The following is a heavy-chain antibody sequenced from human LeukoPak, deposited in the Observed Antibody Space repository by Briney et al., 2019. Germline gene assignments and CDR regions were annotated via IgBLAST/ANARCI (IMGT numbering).Heavy chain of an antibody. CDR2: ISYDGSNK. CDR3: ASDS. Sequence: GGSLRLSCAASGFTFSSYGMHWVRQAPGKGMEWGAVISYDGSNKYYADSVKGRFTISRVNSKNTLYLQMKSLRAEETAVYSCASDSWGQGTLVTASS. J-gene: IGHJ4*02. V-gene: IGHV3-30*03. CDR1: GFTFSSYG.